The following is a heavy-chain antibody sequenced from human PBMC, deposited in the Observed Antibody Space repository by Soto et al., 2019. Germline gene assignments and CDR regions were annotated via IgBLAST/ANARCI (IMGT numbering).Heavy chain of an antibody. CDR2: INPNSGGT. J-gene: IGHJ6*02. D-gene: IGHD2-2*01. V-gene: IGHV1-2*04. CDR1: GYTFTGYY. CDR3: AREDRSSTCCYYYGMDV. Sequence: ASVKVSCKASGYTFTGYYMHWVRQAPGQGLEWMGWINPNSGGTNYAQKFQGWVTMTRDTSISAAYMELSRLRSDDTAVYYCAREDRSSTCCYYYGMDVWGQGTTVTVSS.